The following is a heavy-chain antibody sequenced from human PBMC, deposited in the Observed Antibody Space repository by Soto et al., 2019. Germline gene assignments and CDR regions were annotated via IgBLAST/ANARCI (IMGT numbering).Heavy chain of an antibody. D-gene: IGHD3-22*01. Sequence: QVQLQESGPGLVKPSQTLSLSCTVSGGSISSGTSFWAWIRQHPGKGLEWIGSIYYTGSTYYNPALKSRLTISIDTSKKQFSLRLSSVTAADTAVYYCARASYYGSSAYPVDYWGQGTLVTVSS. CDR1: GGSISSGTSF. V-gene: IGHV4-31*03. CDR2: IYYTGST. CDR3: ARASYYGSSAYPVDY. J-gene: IGHJ4*02.